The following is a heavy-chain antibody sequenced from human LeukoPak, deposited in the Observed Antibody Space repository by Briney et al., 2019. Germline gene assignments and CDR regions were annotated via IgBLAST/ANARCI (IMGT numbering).Heavy chain of an antibody. CDR3: ARNKGFPTRRIYEGITMVRGVIPSYYMDV. CDR2: IIPIFGTA. Sequence: GASVKVSCKASGGTFSSYAISWVRQAPGQGLEWMGGIIPIFGTANYAQKFQGRVTITADESTSTAYMELSSLRSEDTAVYYCARNKGFPTRRIYEGITMVRGVIPSYYMDVWGKGTTVTISS. D-gene: IGHD3-10*01. CDR1: GGTFSSYA. V-gene: IGHV1-69*13. J-gene: IGHJ6*03.